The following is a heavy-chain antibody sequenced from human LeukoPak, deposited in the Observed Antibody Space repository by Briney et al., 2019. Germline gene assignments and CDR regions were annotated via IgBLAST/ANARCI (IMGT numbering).Heavy chain of an antibody. V-gene: IGHV3-30*03. J-gene: IGHJ4*02. D-gene: IGHD3-10*01. CDR1: GGSFSGYY. Sequence: PSETLSLTCAVYGGSFSGYYWSWVRQAPGKGLEWVAVISYDGSNKYYADSVKGRFTISRDNSKNTLYLEMNSLRAEDTAVYYCLFGSGSYYTAFHYWGQGILVTVSS. CDR3: LFGSGSYYTAFHY. CDR2: ISYDGSNK.